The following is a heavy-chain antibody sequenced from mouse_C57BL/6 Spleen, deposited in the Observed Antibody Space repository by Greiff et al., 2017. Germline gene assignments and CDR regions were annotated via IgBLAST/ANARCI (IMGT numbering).Heavy chain of an antibody. D-gene: IGHD1-1*01. Sequence: EVKLMESGGGLVQPKGSLKLSCAASGFSFNTYAMNWVRQAPGKGLEWVARIRSKSNNYATYYADSVKDRFTISRDDSESMLYLQMNNLKTEDTAMYYCVRSYYYGSLGGFAYWGQGTLVTVSA. V-gene: IGHV10-1*01. CDR2: IRSKSNNYAT. J-gene: IGHJ3*01. CDR3: VRSYYYGSLGGFAY. CDR1: GFSFNTYA.